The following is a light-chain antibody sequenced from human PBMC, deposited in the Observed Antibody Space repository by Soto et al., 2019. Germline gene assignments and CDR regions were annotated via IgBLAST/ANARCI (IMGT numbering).Light chain of an antibody. CDR2: GAS. V-gene: IGKV3-15*01. Sequence: IGMTQSPATLSVYPGERATLSCRASQSVSINLAWFQQKPGQAPRLLIYGASTRATGIPARFSGSGSGTEFTLTISSLQSEDFAVYYCQECKYWPLTFGGGTKVDI. CDR3: QECKYWPLT. J-gene: IGKJ4*01. CDR1: QSVSIN.